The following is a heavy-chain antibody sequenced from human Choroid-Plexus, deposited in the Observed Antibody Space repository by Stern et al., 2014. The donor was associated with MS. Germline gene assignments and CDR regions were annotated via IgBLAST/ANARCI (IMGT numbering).Heavy chain of an antibody. V-gene: IGHV3-30*18. CDR2: VSYDGSNK. CDR1: GFPFGSCA. D-gene: IGHD2/OR15-2a*01. J-gene: IGHJ5*02. Sequence: QVQLVESGGGVVQPGRPLRLSCVASGFPFGSCAMHWVRQAPGKGLEWGAGVSYDGSNKYYADTVKGRFTISRDNSQNTLYMQMSSLRPEDTAVYYCAKDRQYLTYFFDHWGQGSLVTVSS. CDR3: AKDRQYLTYFFDH.